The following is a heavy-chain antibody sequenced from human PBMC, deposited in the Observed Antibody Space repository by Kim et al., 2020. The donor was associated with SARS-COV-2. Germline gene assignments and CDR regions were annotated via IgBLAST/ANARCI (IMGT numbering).Heavy chain of an antibody. CDR1: GGSISSSSYY. V-gene: IGHV4-39*01. J-gene: IGHJ5*02. CDR3: ARRAKDCSGGSCYRWFDP. Sequence: SETLSLTCTVSGGSISSSSYYWGWIRQPPGKGLEWIGSIYYSGSTYYNPSLKSPVTISVDTSKNQFSLKLSSVTAADTAVYYWARRAKDCSGGSCYRWFDPWGQGTLVTVSS. D-gene: IGHD2-15*01. CDR2: IYYSGST.